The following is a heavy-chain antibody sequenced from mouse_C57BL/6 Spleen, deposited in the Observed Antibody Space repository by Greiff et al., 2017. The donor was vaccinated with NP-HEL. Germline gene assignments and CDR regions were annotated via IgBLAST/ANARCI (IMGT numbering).Heavy chain of an antibody. J-gene: IGHJ3*01. CDR3: ARRGNYVPFAY. Sequence: VMLVESGAELVKPGASVKISCKASGYAFSSYWMNWVKQRPGKGLEWIGQIYPGDGDTNYNGKFKGKATLTADKSSSTAYMQLSSLTSEDSAVYFCARRGNYVPFAYWGQGTLVTVSA. CDR2: IYPGDGDT. CDR1: GYAFSSYW. V-gene: IGHV1-80*01. D-gene: IGHD2-1*01.